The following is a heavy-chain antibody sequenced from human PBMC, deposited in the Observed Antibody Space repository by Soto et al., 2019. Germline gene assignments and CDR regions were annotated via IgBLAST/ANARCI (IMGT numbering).Heavy chain of an antibody. J-gene: IGHJ4*02. D-gene: IGHD6-13*01. Sequence: PGESLKISCKGSGYSFAGYWITWVRQKPGKGLEWMGRIDPGDSETRYSPSFHGKVTISADRSIGTAYLQWSSLEASDSAFYFCARSPRSSPYFDYWGQGALVTVSS. CDR1: GYSFAGYW. V-gene: IGHV5-51*01. CDR3: ARSPRSSPYFDY. CDR2: IDPGDSET.